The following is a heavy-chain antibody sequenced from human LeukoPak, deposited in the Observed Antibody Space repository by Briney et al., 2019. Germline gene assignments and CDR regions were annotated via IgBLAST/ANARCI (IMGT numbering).Heavy chain of an antibody. CDR1: GFTFSDYS. CDR2: ISSSSSYI. V-gene: IGHV3-21*01. D-gene: IGHD3-22*01. J-gene: IGHJ4*02. CDR3: ARRYYGSATYRLPYDY. Sequence: PGGSLRLSCAASGFTFSDYSMNWVRQAPGKGLEWVSSISSSSSYIYYADSVKGRTISRDNAENSLYPQMSSLRAEDTAVYYCARRYYGSATYRLPYDYWGQGTLVTVSS.